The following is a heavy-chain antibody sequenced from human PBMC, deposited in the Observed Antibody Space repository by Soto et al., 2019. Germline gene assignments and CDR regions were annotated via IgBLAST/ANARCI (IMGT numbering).Heavy chain of an antibody. CDR2: IYYSGST. CDR1: GGSISSGGYF. CDR3: AREEAAPYYSYGMDV. D-gene: IGHD6-6*01. V-gene: IGHV4-31*03. Sequence: QVQLQESGPGLVKPSQTLSLTCTVSGGSISSGGYFWSWIRQHPGKGLEWIGFIYYSGSTYYNPSLKSRVTISVDMSKNQFSLKLSSVTAADTAVYYCAREEAAPYYSYGMDVWGQGTTVTVSS. J-gene: IGHJ6*02.